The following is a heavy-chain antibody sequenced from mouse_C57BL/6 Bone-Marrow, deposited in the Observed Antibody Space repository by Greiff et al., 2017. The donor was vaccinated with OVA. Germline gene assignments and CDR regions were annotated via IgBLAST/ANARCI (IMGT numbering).Heavy chain of an antibody. CDR1: GFNIKDYY. J-gene: IGHJ2*01. V-gene: IGHV14-1*01. Sequence: EVKVEESGAELVRPGASVKLSCTASGFNIKDYYMHWVKPRPEQGLEWIGRIDPEDGDTEYAPKFQGKATMTADTSSNTAYLQLSSLTSEDTAVYYCTNGSSPYYFDYWGQGTTLTVSS. CDR3: TNGSSPYYFDY. CDR2: IDPEDGDT. D-gene: IGHD1-1*01.